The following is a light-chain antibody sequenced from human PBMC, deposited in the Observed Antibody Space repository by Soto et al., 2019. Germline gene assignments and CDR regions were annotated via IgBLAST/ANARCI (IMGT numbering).Light chain of an antibody. V-gene: IGLV6-57*04. CDR3: QSYDSSNWV. CDR1: SGSIASNY. CDR2: EDN. Sequence: NFMLTQPHSVSESPGKTVTISGTRSSGSIASNYVQWYQQRPGSAPTTVIYEDNQRPSGVPDRFSGSIDSSSNSASLTISGLKTEDEADYYCQSYDSSNWVFGGGTKVTVL. J-gene: IGLJ3*02.